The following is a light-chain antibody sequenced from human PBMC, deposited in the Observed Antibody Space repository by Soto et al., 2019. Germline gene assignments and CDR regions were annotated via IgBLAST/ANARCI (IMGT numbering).Light chain of an antibody. Sequence: QSALTQPPSVSGSPGQSVTISCTGTSSDIGKYDRVSWYQQSPGTAPKLIIYEVTNRPSGVPARFSGSKSGNTASLTISGLQAEDEADYYCSSYISTSRYVFGAGTKVTVL. CDR3: SSYISTSRYV. J-gene: IGLJ1*01. CDR1: SSDIGKYDR. CDR2: EVT. V-gene: IGLV2-18*02.